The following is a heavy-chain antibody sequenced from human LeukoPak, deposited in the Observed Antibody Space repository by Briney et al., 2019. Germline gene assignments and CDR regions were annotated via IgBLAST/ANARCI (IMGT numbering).Heavy chain of an antibody. D-gene: IGHD3-10*01. CDR1: GFTVSSNY. Sequence: GGSLRLSCAASGFTVSSNYMNWVRQAPGKGLEWVSVIYSAGSTYYADSVKGRFTISRDNSKNSLYLQMSSLRDEDTAVYYCARDHLWAFDYWGQGTLVTVSS. V-gene: IGHV3-53*01. CDR3: ARDHLWAFDY. J-gene: IGHJ4*02. CDR2: IYSAGST.